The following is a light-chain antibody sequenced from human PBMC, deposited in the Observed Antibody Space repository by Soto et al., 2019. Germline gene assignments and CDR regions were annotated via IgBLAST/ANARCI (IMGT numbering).Light chain of an antibody. Sequence: EVVLTQSPGTLSLSPGERATLSCRASQSVSSKFLTWYQQKPGQAPRLLIYATSNRAAGIPDRFSGSGSGTDFTLTISRLEPEDFAVYYCQQYGTTFGGGTKVAIK. J-gene: IGKJ4*01. CDR1: QSVSSKF. CDR2: ATS. CDR3: QQYGTT. V-gene: IGKV3-20*01.